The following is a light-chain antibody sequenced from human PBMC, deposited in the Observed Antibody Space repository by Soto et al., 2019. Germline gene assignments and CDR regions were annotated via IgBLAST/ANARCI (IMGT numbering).Light chain of an antibody. Sequence: SVLTQPRSVSGSPGQSVTSSCTGTSSDVGGYIYVSWYQQHPGKAPKLMMFDVSKRPSGVPDRFSGSKSDNTASLTISGLQTEDEADYFCCSYAGNYTYVFGTGTKVTVL. V-gene: IGLV2-11*01. CDR3: CSYAGNYTYV. J-gene: IGLJ1*01. CDR2: DVS. CDR1: SSDVGGYIY.